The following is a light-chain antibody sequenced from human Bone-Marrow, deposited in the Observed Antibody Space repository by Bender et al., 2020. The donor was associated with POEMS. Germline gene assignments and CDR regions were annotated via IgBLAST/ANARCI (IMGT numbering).Light chain of an antibody. Sequence: QSALTQPASVSGSPGQSLTISCTGNSNNIGSHNVVSWYQQRPGKAPQLLIFEVTKRPSGVSDRFSGSESGNTASLTIFGLQAEDEADYYCCSYGGTSFWVFGGGTKVTVL. J-gene: IGLJ3*02. CDR1: SNNIGSHNV. V-gene: IGLV2-23*02. CDR3: CSYGGTSFWV. CDR2: EVT.